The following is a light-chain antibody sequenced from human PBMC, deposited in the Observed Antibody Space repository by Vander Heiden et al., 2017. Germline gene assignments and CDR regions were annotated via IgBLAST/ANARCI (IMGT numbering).Light chain of an antibody. CDR3: QQYHSSLYT. Sequence: EIVFTQSPGTLPLSPGEGAILSCMASQNIFNRYLAWYQQKPGQPPRLLIYDGVTRATGVPDRFSSSGSGTEFTLTVSRLEPEDSAVYYCQQYHSSLYTFGQGTKVEIK. V-gene: IGKV3-20*01. CDR2: DGV. J-gene: IGKJ2*01. CDR1: QNIFNRY.